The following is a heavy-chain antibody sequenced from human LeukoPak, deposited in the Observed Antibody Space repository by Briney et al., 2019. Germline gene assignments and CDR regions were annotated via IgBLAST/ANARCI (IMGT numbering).Heavy chain of an antibody. Sequence: SETLSLTCTVSGGSISSYSWSWIRQPPGKGLEWIGYISYSGSTKYNPSLKTRVTISADTSNNQFSLRVSSVTAADTAVYYCVRYAGGWHYYFDYWGQGTLVTVSS. D-gene: IGHD6-19*01. V-gene: IGHV4-59*12. CDR1: GGSISSYS. CDR3: VRYAGGWHYYFDY. CDR2: ISYSGST. J-gene: IGHJ4*02.